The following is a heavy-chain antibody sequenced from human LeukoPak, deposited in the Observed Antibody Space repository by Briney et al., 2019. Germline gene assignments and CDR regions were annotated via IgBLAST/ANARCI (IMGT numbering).Heavy chain of an antibody. CDR2: ISYDGSNK. Sequence: GRSLRLSCAASGFTFSSYGMHWVRQAPGKGLEWVAVISYDGSNKYYADSVKGRFTISRDNSKNTLYLQMNSLRAEDTAVYYCAKELHLLPGGFDPWGQGTLVTVSS. CDR3: AKELHLLPGGFDP. CDR1: GFTFSSYG. D-gene: IGHD2-15*01. J-gene: IGHJ5*02. V-gene: IGHV3-30*18.